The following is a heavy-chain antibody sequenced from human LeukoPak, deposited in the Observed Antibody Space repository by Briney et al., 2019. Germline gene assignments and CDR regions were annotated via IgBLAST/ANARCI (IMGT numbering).Heavy chain of an antibody. CDR1: GNTFNTHW. Sequence: GESLKISCKVSGNTFNTHWIGWVRQMPGKGLEWMGIIYPGDSDTKYSPSFQGQVAISADKSITTAYLQWSSLKASDTAMYYCARSDYHGNSFDYWGQGTLVTVSS. V-gene: IGHV5-51*01. CDR2: IYPGDSDT. J-gene: IGHJ4*02. D-gene: IGHD4-23*01. CDR3: ARSDYHGNSFDY.